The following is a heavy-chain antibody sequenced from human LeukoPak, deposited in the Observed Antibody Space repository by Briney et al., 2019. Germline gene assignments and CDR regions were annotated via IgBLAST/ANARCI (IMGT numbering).Heavy chain of an antibody. Sequence: GGSLRLSCAASGFTFSSYAMSWVRQAPGKGLEWVSVIYSGGSTYYADSVKGRFTISRDNSKNTLCLQMNSLRAEDTAVYYCASTLIGGSYFRGGDYWGQGTLVTVSS. D-gene: IGHD1-26*01. V-gene: IGHV3-66*02. CDR3: ASTLIGGSYFRGGDY. J-gene: IGHJ4*02. CDR1: GFTFSSYA. CDR2: IYSGGST.